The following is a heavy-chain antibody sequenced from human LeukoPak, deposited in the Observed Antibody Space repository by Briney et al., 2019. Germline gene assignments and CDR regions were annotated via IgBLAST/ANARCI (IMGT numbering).Heavy chain of an antibody. CDR3: AKELDPKRSAPDY. D-gene: IGHD3/OR15-3a*01. J-gene: IGHJ4*02. CDR1: GFTFSSYG. CDR2: ISFDGRNS. V-gene: IGHV3-30*18. Sequence: GGSLRLSCAASGFTFSSYGMHWVRQAPGKGLEWVAVISFDGRNSYYADSVKGRFTISRDNSKDTLYLQMSGLRAEDTAMYYCAKELDPKRSAPDYWGQGTLVTVSS.